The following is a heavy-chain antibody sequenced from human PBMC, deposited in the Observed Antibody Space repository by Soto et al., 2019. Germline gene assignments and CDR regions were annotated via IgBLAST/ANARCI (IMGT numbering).Heavy chain of an antibody. CDR3: AREYSSGWYHNFDY. V-gene: IGHV4-31*11. J-gene: IGHJ4*02. CDR2: IYYSGST. D-gene: IGHD6-19*01. CDR1: GGSISSGGYY. Sequence: TLSLPFAVSGGSISSGGYYWSFIRQHPGKGLEWIGYIYYSGSTYYNPSLKSRVTISVDTSKNQFSLKLSSVTHADTAVYYCAREYSSGWYHNFDYWGQGTLVTVSS.